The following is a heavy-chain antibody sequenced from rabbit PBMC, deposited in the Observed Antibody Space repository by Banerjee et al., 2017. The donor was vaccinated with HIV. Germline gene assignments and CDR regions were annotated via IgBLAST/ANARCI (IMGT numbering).Heavy chain of an antibody. CDR2: IYAGSSGST. CDR3: ARLEYGADGHVNL. CDR1: GFTISSSYW. D-gene: IGHD2-1*01. Sequence: QEQLEESGGDLVTPEGSLTIPCTASGFTISSSYWICWVRQAPGKGLEWIAFIYAGSSGSTKYASWAKGRFTISKSSSTTVPLQMTSLTAADTASYFCARLEYGADGHVNLWGQGTLVTVS. J-gene: IGHJ4*01. V-gene: IGHV1S45*01.